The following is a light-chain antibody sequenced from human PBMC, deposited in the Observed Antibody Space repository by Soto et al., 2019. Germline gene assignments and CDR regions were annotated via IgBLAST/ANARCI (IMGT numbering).Light chain of an antibody. CDR3: QHYGSSPYT. V-gene: IGKV3D-20*01. CDR1: QSVSSSC. J-gene: IGKJ2*01. Sequence: EIVLTQSPATLSLSPGERATLSCGASQSVSSSCLAWYQQKPGLPPRLLIYDASSAATGTPDWFSGSGSGTVFTLTISRLDPEYVAVYYCQHYGSSPYTFGQGTKLEIK. CDR2: DAS.